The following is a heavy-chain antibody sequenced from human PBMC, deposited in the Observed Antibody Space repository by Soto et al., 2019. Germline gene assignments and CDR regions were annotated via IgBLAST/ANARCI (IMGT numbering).Heavy chain of an antibody. Sequence: QVQLVQSGAEVKKPGSSVKVSCKASGGTFSSYAISWVRQAPGQGLEWMGGIIPIFGTANYAQTFQGRVPITADESTGAAYIELSSQRAEYTAVDFCTSVLHFLEWLYSFDPWGQGTLVTVSS. CDR3: TSVLHFLEWLYSFDP. V-gene: IGHV1-69*01. J-gene: IGHJ5*02. CDR2: IIPIFGTA. D-gene: IGHD3-3*01. CDR1: GGTFSSYA.